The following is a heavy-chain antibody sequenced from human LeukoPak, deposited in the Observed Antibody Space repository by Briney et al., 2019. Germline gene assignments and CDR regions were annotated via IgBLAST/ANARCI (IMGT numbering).Heavy chain of an antibody. V-gene: IGHV3-7*01. D-gene: IGHD3-16*01. CDR1: GFTFSNYW. CDR3: ARDKFGGTDY. CDR2: IKQDGSEI. Sequence: GGSLRLSCAASGFTFSNYWMSWVRQAPGKGLEWVANIKQDGSEIYYVDSVKGRFTISRDNAKNSLYLQMNSLRAEDTAVYYCARDKFGGTDYWGQGTLVTVSS. J-gene: IGHJ4*02.